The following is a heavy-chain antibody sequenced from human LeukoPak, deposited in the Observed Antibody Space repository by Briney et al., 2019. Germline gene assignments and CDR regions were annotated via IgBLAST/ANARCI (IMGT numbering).Heavy chain of an antibody. CDR3: AREGLAYSSSWTPSYNWFDP. J-gene: IGHJ5*02. D-gene: IGHD6-13*01. CDR2: IIPILGIA. V-gene: IGHV1-69*04. Sequence: ASVKVSCKASGGTFSSYAISWVRQAPGQGLEWMGRIIPILGIANYAQKFQGRVTITADKSTSTAYMELSSLRSEDTAVYYCAREGLAYSSSWTPSYNWFDPWGQGTLVTVSS. CDR1: GGTFSSYA.